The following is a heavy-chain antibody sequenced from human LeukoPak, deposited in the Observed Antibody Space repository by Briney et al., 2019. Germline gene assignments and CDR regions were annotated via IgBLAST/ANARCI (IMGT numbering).Heavy chain of an antibody. CDR1: GYTFTDYY. D-gene: IGHD3-10*01. CDR2: INSNSGVT. CDR3: ARDPLDEVRGVTNWDYFDY. Sequence: ASVKVSCKASGYTFTDYYIHWVRQAPGQGLEWMGWINSNSGVTNYAQNFRGRFTMTRDTSISTAFMELSRLRSDDTAVYYCARDPLDEVRGVTNWDYFDYWGQGTLVTVSS. J-gene: IGHJ4*02. V-gene: IGHV1-2*02.